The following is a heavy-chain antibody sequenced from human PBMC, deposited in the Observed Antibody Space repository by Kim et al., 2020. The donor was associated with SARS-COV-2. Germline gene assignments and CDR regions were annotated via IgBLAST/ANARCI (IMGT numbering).Heavy chain of an antibody. CDR3: ARGRRRIVVVPAAMPGVTPYYYCGIDV. D-gene: IGHD2-2*01. CDR2: TYYRSKWYN. V-gene: IGHV6-1*01. Sequence: SQTLSLTCAISGDSVSSNSAAWNWIRQSPSRGLEWLGRTYYRSKWYNDYAVSVKSRITINPDTSKNQFSLQLNSVTPEDTAVYYCARGRRRIVVVPAAMPGVTPYYYCGIDVWGQGTAVTVSS. CDR1: GDSVSSNSAA. J-gene: IGHJ6*02.